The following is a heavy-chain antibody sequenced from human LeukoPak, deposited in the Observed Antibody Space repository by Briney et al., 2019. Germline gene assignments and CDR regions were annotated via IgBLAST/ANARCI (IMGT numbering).Heavy chain of an antibody. J-gene: IGHJ4*02. V-gene: IGHV4-34*01. Sequence: PSETLSLTCAVYGGSFSGYYWSWIRQPPGKGLEWIGEINHSGSTNYNPSLKSRVTISVDTSKNQFSLKLSSVTAADTGVYYCARGPPGYLDYWGQGTLVTVSS. CDR3: ARGPPGYLDY. CDR1: GGSFSGYY. CDR2: INHSGST.